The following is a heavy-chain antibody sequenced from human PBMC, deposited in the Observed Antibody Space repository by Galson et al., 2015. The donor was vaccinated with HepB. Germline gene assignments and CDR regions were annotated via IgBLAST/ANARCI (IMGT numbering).Heavy chain of an antibody. CDR3: AKVSLHFGELLSGIQDY. CDR2: IRYDGSNK. D-gene: IGHD3-10*01. Sequence: SLRLSCAASGFTFSSYGMHWVRQAPGKGLKWVAFIRYDGSNKYYADSVKGRFTISRDNSKNTLYLQMNGLRAEDTAVYYCAKVSLHFGELLSGIQDYWGQGTLVTVSS. J-gene: IGHJ4*02. V-gene: IGHV3-30*02. CDR1: GFTFSSYG.